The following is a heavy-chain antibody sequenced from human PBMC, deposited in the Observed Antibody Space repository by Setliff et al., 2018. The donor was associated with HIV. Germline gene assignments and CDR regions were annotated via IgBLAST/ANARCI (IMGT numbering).Heavy chain of an antibody. CDR1: GGTFSSYG. CDR2: IIPMFGTG. V-gene: IGHV1-69*05. J-gene: IGHJ4*02. Sequence: VASVKVSCKTSGGTFSSYGISWVRQAPGQGLEWMGGIIPMFGTGFYAQKFQGRVTITTDESRSTAYMELSSLSSEDTAVFYCARGSAVVTAKLDYWGQGTLVTVSS. CDR3: ARGSAVVTAKLDY. D-gene: IGHD2-21*02.